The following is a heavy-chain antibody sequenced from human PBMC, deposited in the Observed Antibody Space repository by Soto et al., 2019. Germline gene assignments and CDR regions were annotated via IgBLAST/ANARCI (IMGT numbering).Heavy chain of an antibody. Sequence: GESLKISCKGSGYSFTSYWISWVRQMPGKGLEWMGRIDPSDSYTNYSPSFQGHVTISADKSISTAYLQWSSLKASDTAMYYCASHIPIVGVPAANYYYYGMDVWGQGTTVTVSS. CDR1: GYSFTSYW. J-gene: IGHJ6*02. CDR3: ASHIPIVGVPAANYYYYGMDV. D-gene: IGHD2-2*01. V-gene: IGHV5-10-1*01. CDR2: IDPSDSYT.